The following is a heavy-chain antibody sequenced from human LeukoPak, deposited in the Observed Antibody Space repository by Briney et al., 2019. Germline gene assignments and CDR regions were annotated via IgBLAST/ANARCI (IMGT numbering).Heavy chain of an antibody. J-gene: IGHJ4*02. V-gene: IGHV4-39*07. CDR2: INHSGST. Sequence: SETLSLTCTVSGGSISSSSYYWGWIRQPPGKGLEWIGEINHSGSTNYNPSLKSRVTISVDTSKNQFSLKLSSVTAADTAVYYCARDPGDYRWFDYWGQGTLVTVSS. D-gene: IGHD2-8*02. CDR1: GGSISSSSYY. CDR3: ARDPGDYRWFDY.